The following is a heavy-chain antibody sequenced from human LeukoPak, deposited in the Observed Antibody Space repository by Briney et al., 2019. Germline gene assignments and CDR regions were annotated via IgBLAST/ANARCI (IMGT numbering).Heavy chain of an antibody. CDR1: SGSISSTSDY. CDR3: AREMRSPRGGFDY. J-gene: IGHJ4*02. V-gene: IGHV4-39*07. Sequence: SETLSLTCTVSSGSISSTSDYWGWLRQPPGMGLEGFGSMYYSGSTYYNPSLKSRVTISVDTSKSQFSLKLSSVTAADTAVYYCAREMRSPRGGFDYWDQGTLVTVSS. D-gene: IGHD3-10*01. CDR2: MYYSGST.